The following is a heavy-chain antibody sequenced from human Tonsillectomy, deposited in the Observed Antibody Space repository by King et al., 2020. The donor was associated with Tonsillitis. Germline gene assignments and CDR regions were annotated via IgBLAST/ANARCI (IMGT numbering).Heavy chain of an antibody. D-gene: IGHD3-22*01. J-gene: IGHJ2*01. CDR1: GFTFSSYG. V-gene: IGHV3-30*18. Sequence: VQLVESGGGVVQPGRSLRLSCAASGFTFSSYGMHWVRQAPGKGLEWVAGISYDGSNKYYADSVKGRFTISRDNSKIMLYLQMHSLRAEDTGVYYCAKGYDSSGYYSEYFDLCGRGTLVSVSS. CDR3: AKGYDSSGYYSEYFDL. CDR2: ISYDGSNK.